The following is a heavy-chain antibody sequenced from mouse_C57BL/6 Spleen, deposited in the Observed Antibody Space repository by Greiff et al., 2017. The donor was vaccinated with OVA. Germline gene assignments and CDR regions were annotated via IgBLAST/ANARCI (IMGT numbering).Heavy chain of an antibody. CDR3: TRRSSGYYFDY. J-gene: IGHJ2*01. CDR2: ISSGGDYI. CDR1: GFTFSSYA. V-gene: IGHV5-9-1*02. D-gene: IGHD3-2*02. Sequence: EVKLVESGEGLVKPGGSLKLSCAASGFTFSSYAMSWVRQTPEKRLEWVAYISSGGDYIYYADTVKGRFTISRDNARNTLYLQMSSLKSEDTAMYYCTRRSSGYYFDYWGQGTTLTVSS.